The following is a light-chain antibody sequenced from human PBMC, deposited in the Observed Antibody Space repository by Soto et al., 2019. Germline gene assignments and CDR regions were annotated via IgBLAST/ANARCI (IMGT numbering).Light chain of an antibody. CDR3: QQYYIYPLT. Sequence: EIVMTQSPATLSVSPGERATLSCRASQSVSSNLAWYQQKPGQAPRLLIYGASTRATDLPGRFSGSGSGTEFTLSISSLQSEDFATYYCQQYYIYPLTFGGGTKVEIK. CDR2: GAS. J-gene: IGKJ4*01. CDR1: QSVSSN. V-gene: IGKV3-15*01.